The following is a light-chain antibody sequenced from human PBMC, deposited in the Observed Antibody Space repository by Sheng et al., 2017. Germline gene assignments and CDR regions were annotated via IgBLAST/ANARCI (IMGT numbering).Light chain of an antibody. Sequence: EVIMTQSPVTLSVSPGGGATLSCRASQSVNSKLAWYQQKPGQTPRLLIYDASTRATGIPARFSGSGSGTEFTLTVSSLQSEDFAVYYCQQYNSWPLTFGGGTKVDLK. J-gene: IGKJ4*01. V-gene: IGKV3-15*01. CDR1: QSVNSK. CDR3: QQYNSWPLT. CDR2: DAS.